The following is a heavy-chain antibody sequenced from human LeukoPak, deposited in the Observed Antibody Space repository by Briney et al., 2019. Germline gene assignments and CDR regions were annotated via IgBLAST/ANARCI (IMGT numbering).Heavy chain of an antibody. D-gene: IGHD1-26*01. V-gene: IGHV1-46*04. J-gene: IGHJ4*02. Sequence: ASVKVSCKASGYTFINYYVHWVRQPPGQGLEWMGIIDPGSGGTTYAQKLQGRVTMTRDTSTSTVCMELRSLRSDDTAVYYCARHYPRVGAKFDYWGQGTLVTVSS. CDR2: IDPGSGGT. CDR1: GYTFINYY. CDR3: ARHYPRVGAKFDY.